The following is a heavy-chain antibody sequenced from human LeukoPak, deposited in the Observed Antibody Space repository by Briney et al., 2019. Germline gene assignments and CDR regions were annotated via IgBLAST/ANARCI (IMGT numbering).Heavy chain of an antibody. CDR2: IYYSGST. Sequence: SETLSLTCTVSGGSISSSSYYWGWIRQPPGKGLEWIVSIYYSGSTYYNPSLKSRVTISVNTAKNQFSLKLSSVTAADTAVYYCARQVRKKIDYWGQGTLVTVSS. CDR3: ARQVRKKIDY. CDR1: GGSISSSSYY. V-gene: IGHV4-39*01. J-gene: IGHJ4*02.